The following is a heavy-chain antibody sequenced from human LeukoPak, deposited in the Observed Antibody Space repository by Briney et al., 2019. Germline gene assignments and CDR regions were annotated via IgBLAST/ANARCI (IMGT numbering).Heavy chain of an antibody. CDR3: ARGHCSGGRCHSVGYYGMDV. V-gene: IGHV3-21*01. CDR1: GFTFSSYT. D-gene: IGHD2-15*01. Sequence: GGSLRLSRAASGFTFSSYTMNWVRQAPGKGLEWVSLISSSSSYIFYADSVKGRFTISRDNAKNRLFLQMNSLRAEDTAVYFCARGHCSGGRCHSVGYYGMDVWGQGTTVTVSS. J-gene: IGHJ6*02. CDR2: ISSSSSYI.